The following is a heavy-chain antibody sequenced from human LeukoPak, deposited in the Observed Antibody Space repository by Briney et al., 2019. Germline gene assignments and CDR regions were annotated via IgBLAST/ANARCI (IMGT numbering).Heavy chain of an antibody. Sequence: SQTLSLTCTVSGGSISSGGYYWSWIRQHPGKGPEWIGYIYYSGSTYYNPSLKSRVTISVDTSKNQFSLKLSSVTAADTAVYYCARDVLARGDAFDIWGQGTMVTVSS. CDR1: GGSISSGGYY. CDR2: IYYSGST. D-gene: IGHD4/OR15-4a*01. V-gene: IGHV4-31*03. CDR3: ARDVLARGDAFDI. J-gene: IGHJ3*02.